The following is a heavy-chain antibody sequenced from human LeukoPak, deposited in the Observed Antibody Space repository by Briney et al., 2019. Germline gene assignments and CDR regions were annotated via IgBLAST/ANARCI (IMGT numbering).Heavy chain of an antibody. Sequence: GASVKVSCKASGYTFTGYYMHWVRQAPGQGLEWMGWINPNSGGTNYAQKFQGRVTMTRDTSISTAYMELSRLRSDDTAVYYCARDSCSSTSCYDVFWFDPWGQGTLVTVSS. CDR3: ARDSCSSTSCYDVFWFDP. CDR1: GYTFTGYY. J-gene: IGHJ5*02. D-gene: IGHD2-2*01. V-gene: IGHV1-2*02. CDR2: INPNSGGT.